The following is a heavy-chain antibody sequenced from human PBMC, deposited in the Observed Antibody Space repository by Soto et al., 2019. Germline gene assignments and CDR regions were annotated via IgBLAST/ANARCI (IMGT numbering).Heavy chain of an antibody. CDR3: ARAEYSSSSAWWFDP. CDR1: GFTFSDYY. V-gene: IGHV3-11*06. D-gene: IGHD6-6*01. CDR2: ISSSSSYT. J-gene: IGHJ5*02. Sequence: QVQLVESGGGLVKPGGSLRLSCAASGFTFSDYYMSWIRQAPGKGLEWVSYISSSSSYTNYADSVKGRFTISRDNAKNSLYLQMNSLRVEDTAVYYCARAEYSSSSAWWFDPWGQGTLVTVSS.